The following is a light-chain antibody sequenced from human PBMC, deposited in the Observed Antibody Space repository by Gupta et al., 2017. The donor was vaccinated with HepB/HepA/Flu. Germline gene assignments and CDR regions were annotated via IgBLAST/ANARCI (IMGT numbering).Light chain of an antibody. CDR2: QVS. CDR3: VQGTHWPT. CDR1: QSLVFSDGNTF. Sequence: VVLTQSPLSLPVTLGQPASISCRSSQSLVFSDGNTFLHWFQQRPGQSPRRLLYQVSKRDSGVPERFSGSGSGTEFTLRISRVEAEDVAIYYCVQGTHWPTFGGGTKVEIK. J-gene: IGKJ4*02. V-gene: IGKV2-30*01.